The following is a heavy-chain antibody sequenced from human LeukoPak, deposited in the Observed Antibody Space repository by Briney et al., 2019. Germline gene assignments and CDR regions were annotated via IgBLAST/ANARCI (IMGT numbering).Heavy chain of an antibody. D-gene: IGHD3-22*01. CDR3: ARPLSSGYYFLGAFDI. Sequence: SVKVSCKASGGTFSSYAISWVRQAPGQGLEWMGRIIPIFGTANYAQKSQGRVTITADESTSTAYMELSSLRSEDTAVYYCARPLSSGYYFLGAFDIWGQGTMVTVSS. CDR2: IIPIFGTA. J-gene: IGHJ3*02. V-gene: IGHV1-69*13. CDR1: GGTFSSYA.